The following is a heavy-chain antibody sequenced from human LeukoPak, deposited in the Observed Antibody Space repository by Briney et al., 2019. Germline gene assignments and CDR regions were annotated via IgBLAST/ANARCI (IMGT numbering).Heavy chain of an antibody. V-gene: IGHV3-74*01. J-gene: IGHJ4*02. CDR3: KKDPPPLGTPAGVPFDF. Sequence: GGSLRLSCAASGFTFSSYWMHWVRQPPGKGLVWVSRINSDGSSTNYTNSVKGRFTISRDNAKNTLYLQMNSLRAEDTAVYYCKKDPPPLGTPAGVPFDFWGQGTLVTVSS. CDR2: INSDGSST. CDR1: GFTFSSYW. D-gene: IGHD6-13*01.